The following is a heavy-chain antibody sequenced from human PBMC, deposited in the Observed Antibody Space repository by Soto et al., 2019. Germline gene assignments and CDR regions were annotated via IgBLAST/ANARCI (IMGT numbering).Heavy chain of an antibody. CDR2: ISGSGGST. CDR1: GFTFSSYA. Sequence: EVQLLESGGGLVQPGGSLSLSCAASGFTFSSYAMSWVRQAPGKGLEWVSAISGSGGSTYYADSVKGRFTISRDNSKNTLYLQMNSLRAEDTAVYYCAKDYDFWSGPFLYFQHWGQGTLVTVSS. D-gene: IGHD3-3*01. CDR3: AKDYDFWSGPFLYFQH. J-gene: IGHJ1*01. V-gene: IGHV3-23*01.